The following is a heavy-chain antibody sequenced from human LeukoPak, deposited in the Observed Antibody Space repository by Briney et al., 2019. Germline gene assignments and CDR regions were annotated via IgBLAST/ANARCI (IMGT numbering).Heavy chain of an antibody. Sequence: SGGSLRLSCAASGFTFSSYWMSWVRQAPGKGLEWVANIKQDGSEKYYVDSVKGRFTISRDNAKNSLYLQMNSLRAEDTAVYYCARCPHSGWYSVDWYFDLWGRGTLVTVSS. CDR2: IKQDGSEK. V-gene: IGHV3-7*01. CDR3: ARCPHSGWYSVDWYFDL. CDR1: GFTFSSYW. J-gene: IGHJ2*01. D-gene: IGHD6-19*01.